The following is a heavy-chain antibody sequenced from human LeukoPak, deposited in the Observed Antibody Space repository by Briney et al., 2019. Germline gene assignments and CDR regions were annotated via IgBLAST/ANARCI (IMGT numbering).Heavy chain of an antibody. V-gene: IGHV1-69*13. CDR2: IIPIFGTA. J-gene: IGHJ5*02. CDR1: GGTFSSYA. Sequence: SVKVSCKASGGTFSSYAISWVRQAPGQELEWMGGIIPIFGTANYAQKFQGRVTITADESTSTAYMELSSLRSDDTAVYYCARAPRVITGTTCWFDPWGQGTLVTVSS. D-gene: IGHD1-7*01. CDR3: ARAPRVITGTTCWFDP.